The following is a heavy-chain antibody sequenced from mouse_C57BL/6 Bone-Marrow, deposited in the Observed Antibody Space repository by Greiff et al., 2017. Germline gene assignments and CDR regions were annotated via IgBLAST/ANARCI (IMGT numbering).Heavy chain of an antibody. D-gene: IGHD1-1*01. Sequence: QVQLQQSGAELVKPGASVKLSCKASGYTFTSYWMHWVKQRPGQGLEWIGMIHPNSGSTNYNEKFKSKATLTVDKSSSTAYMQLSSLTSEDSAVYYCANLLRDGYFDVWGTGTTVTVSS. J-gene: IGHJ1*03. CDR2: IHPNSGST. CDR1: GYTFTSYW. CDR3: ANLLRDGYFDV. V-gene: IGHV1-64*01.